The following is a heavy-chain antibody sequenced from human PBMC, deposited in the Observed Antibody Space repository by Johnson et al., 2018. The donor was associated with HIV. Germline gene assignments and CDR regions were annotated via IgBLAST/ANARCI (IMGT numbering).Heavy chain of an antibody. CDR3: TTGRPSSAAFDI. Sequence: VQLVESGGGVVQPGRSLRLSCAASGFTFSSYAMHWVRQAPGKGLEWVAIISYDGSNKYYADSVKGRFTISRDNSKNTLYLQMNSLRAEDTAVYYCTTGRPSSAAFDIWGQGTMVTVSS. V-gene: IGHV3-30*04. J-gene: IGHJ3*02. CDR1: GFTFSSYA. CDR2: ISYDGSNK.